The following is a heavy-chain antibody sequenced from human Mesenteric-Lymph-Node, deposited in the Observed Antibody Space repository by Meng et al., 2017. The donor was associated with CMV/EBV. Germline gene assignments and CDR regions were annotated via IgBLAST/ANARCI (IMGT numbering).Heavy chain of an antibody. CDR2: ISSSGSSI. CDR1: GFTFGSYE. CDR3: ARDQNMVRGIFYYFYGLDV. D-gene: IGHD3-10*01. Sequence: GGSLRLSCATSGFTFGSYEMNWVRQAPGKGLEWLSYISSSGSSIYYADSVKGRFTISRDNAKNSLYLQMNSLRAEDTAVYYCARDQNMVRGIFYYFYGLDVWGQGTTVTVSS. J-gene: IGHJ6*02. V-gene: IGHV3-48*03.